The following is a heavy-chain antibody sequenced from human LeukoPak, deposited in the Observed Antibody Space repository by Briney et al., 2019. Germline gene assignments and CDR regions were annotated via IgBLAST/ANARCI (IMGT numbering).Heavy chain of an antibody. D-gene: IGHD6-13*01. Sequence: ASVKVSCKASGGTFSSYAISWVRQAPGQGLEWMGGIIPIFGTANYAQKFQGRVTITADESTSTAYMELSSLRSEDTAVYYCARGTRIAAVWGEIDYWGQGTLVTVSS. J-gene: IGHJ4*02. V-gene: IGHV1-69*13. CDR2: IIPIFGTA. CDR1: GGTFSSYA. CDR3: ARGTRIAAVWGEIDY.